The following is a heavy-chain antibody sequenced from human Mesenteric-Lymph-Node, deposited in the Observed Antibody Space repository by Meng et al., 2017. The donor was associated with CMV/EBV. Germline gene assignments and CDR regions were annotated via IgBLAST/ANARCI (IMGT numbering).Heavy chain of an antibody. CDR1: GFTFSSYE. Sequence: GGSLRLSCAASGFTFSSYEMNWVRQAPGKGLEWVSYISSSGSTIYYADSVKGRFTISRDNSKNTLYLHMNSLTPEDKAVYYCAKARGRFSGSWCTDYWGQGTLVTVSS. V-gene: IGHV3-48*03. D-gene: IGHD6-13*01. CDR2: ISSSGSTI. J-gene: IGHJ4*02. CDR3: AKARGRFSGSWCTDY.